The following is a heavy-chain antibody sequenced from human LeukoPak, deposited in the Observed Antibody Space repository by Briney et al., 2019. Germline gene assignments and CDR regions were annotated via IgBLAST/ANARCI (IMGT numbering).Heavy chain of an antibody. Sequence: SETLSLACTASGGSISSYYWSWIRQPPGKGLEWIGYIYYSGSTNYNPSLKSRVTISVDTSRNQFSLKVTSVTAADTAFYYCARSSFGRVHAFDIWRPGTMVTVSS. V-gene: IGHV4-59*12. CDR1: GGSISSYY. CDR2: IYYSGST. J-gene: IGHJ3*02. D-gene: IGHD3-10*01. CDR3: ARSSFGRVHAFDI.